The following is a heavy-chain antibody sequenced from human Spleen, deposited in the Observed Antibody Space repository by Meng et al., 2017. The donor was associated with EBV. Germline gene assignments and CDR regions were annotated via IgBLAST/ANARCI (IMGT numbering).Heavy chain of an antibody. J-gene: IGHJ4*02. Sequence: QVQLVRSGSELKKPXDSVEVSCMASGYTFTDYAINWVRQAPGQGLEWMGWINTNTGNPTYAQGFTGRFVFSLDTSVSTAYLQISSLKAEDTAVYYCARGGYCSAGSCPDYLGQGTLGTVSS. CDR3: ARGGYCSAGSCPDY. CDR2: INTNTGNP. V-gene: IGHV7-4-1*02. D-gene: IGHD2-15*01. CDR1: GYTFTDYA.